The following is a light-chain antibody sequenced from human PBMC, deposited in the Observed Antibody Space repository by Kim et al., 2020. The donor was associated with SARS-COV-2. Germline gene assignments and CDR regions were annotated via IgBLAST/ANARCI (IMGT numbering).Light chain of an antibody. V-gene: IGKV3-15*01. CDR3: QQYNNWPPIT. J-gene: IGKJ5*01. Sequence: SPGERATRSCRASQSVTSNLAWYQQTPGQAPRLLIYGASTRATGIPARFSGSGSGTEFTLTISSLQSEDFAVYYCQQYNNWPPITFGQGTRLEIK. CDR2: GAS. CDR1: QSVTSN.